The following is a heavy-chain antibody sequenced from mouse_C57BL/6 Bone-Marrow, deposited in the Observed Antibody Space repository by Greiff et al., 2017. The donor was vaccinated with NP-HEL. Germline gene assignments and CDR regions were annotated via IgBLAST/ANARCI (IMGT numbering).Heavy chain of an antibody. CDR3: ARGWYGSSPYVMDY. D-gene: IGHD1-1*01. J-gene: IGHJ4*01. CDR1: GYTFTDYN. CDR2: INPNNGGT. V-gene: IGHV1-22*01. Sequence: EVQLQQSGPELVKPGASVKMSCKASGYTFTDYNMHWVKQSHGKSLEWIGYINPNNGGTSYNQKFKGKATLTVNKSSSKAYMELRSLTSEDSAVYYCARGWYGSSPYVMDYWGQGTSVTVSS.